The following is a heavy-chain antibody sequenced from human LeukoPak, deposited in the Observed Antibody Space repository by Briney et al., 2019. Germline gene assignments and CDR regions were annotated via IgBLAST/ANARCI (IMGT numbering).Heavy chain of an antibody. CDR2: IYQSGST. CDR3: VRHLPCFGCYYYYMDV. CDR1: GGSINSGGYY. D-gene: IGHD6-19*01. V-gene: IGHV4-30-2*01. J-gene: IGHJ6*03. Sequence: TLSLTCTASGGSINSGGYYWSWIRQPPGKGLEWIGYIYQSGSTYYNPSLKSRVTISVDRSKNQFYLNLTSVTAADTAVYYCVRHLPCFGCYYYYMDVWGRGTTVTVSS.